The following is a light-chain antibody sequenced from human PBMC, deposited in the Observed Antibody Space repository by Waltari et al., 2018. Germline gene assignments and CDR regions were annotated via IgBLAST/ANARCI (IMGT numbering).Light chain of an antibody. J-gene: IGKJ1*01. Sequence: CRASQSVNKYLAWYQQKPGQAPRLLIYDASIRTTGIPDRFSGSWSGTDYSLTISRLEPEDFAVYFCQKYGTLPATFGQGTKVEIK. V-gene: IGKV3-20*01. CDR3: QKYGTLPAT. CDR1: QSVNKY. CDR2: DAS.